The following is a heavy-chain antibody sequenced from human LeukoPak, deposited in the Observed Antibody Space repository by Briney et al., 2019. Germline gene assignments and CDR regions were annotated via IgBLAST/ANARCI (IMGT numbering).Heavy chain of an antibody. Sequence: PSETLSLTCTVSGGSLSSYYWSWIRQPAGEGLEWIGRIYTSGSTKYNPSLKSRVAMSVDTSKNQFSLKLSSVTAADTAVYYCARAVRDSYGYKLFDYWGQGTLVTVSS. J-gene: IGHJ4*02. CDR1: GGSLSSYY. CDR2: IYTSGST. V-gene: IGHV4-4*07. CDR3: ARAVRDSYGYKLFDY. D-gene: IGHD5-18*01.